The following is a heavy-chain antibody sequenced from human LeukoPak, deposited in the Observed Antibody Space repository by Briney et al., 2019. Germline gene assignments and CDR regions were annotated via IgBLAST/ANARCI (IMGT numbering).Heavy chain of an antibody. V-gene: IGHV3-7*01. J-gene: IGHJ3*02. Sequence: GGSLRLSCAASGFTFSSYWMSWVRQAPGKGLEWVANIKQDGSEKYYVDSVKGRFTISRDNAKNSLYLQMNSLRAEDTAVNYCARVGFSDASDIWGQGTMVTVSS. D-gene: IGHD3-3*02. CDR3: ARVGFSDASDI. CDR1: GFTFSSYW. CDR2: IKQDGSEK.